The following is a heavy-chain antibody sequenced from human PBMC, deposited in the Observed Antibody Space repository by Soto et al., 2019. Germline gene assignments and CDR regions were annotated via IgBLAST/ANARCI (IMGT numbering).Heavy chain of an antibody. CDR2: INPASGST. CDR1: GYTFTHYY. Sequence: QVQLVQSGAEVKKPGASVTLSCRTSGYTFTHYYIHWVRQAPGQGLEWLAIINPASGSTNYAQDFLGRVILPMDTSTTTVDRELSGLRAEDTAIFFFARDLAAGDHWGQGTRVTVSS. D-gene: IGHD6-25*01. J-gene: IGHJ4*02. V-gene: IGHV1-46*01. CDR3: ARDLAAGDH.